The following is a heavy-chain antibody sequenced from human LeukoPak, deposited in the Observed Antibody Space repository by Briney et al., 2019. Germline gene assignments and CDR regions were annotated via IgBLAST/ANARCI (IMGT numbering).Heavy chain of an antibody. J-gene: IGHJ3*02. CDR3: ARHVGYCSGRSCYGVAFDI. D-gene: IGHD2-15*01. V-gene: IGHV4-59*08. CDR2: IYYSGST. CDR1: GGSISSYY. Sequence: PSETLSLTCTVPGGSISSYYWSWIRQPPRKGLGWIEYIYYSGSTKYNPSLKSRVTISVDTSKNQFSLKLSSVTAADTAVYYCARHVGYCSGRSCYGVAFDIWGQGTMVTVSS.